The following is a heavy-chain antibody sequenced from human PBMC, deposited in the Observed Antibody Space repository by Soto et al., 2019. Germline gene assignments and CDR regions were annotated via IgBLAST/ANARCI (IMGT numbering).Heavy chain of an antibody. CDR1: GDSIKHYY. CDR3: AKYRRTEEEGFTLDS. D-gene: IGHD2-2*01. CDR2: IYYTGST. J-gene: IGHJ4*02. Sequence: SETLSLTCTVSGDSIKHYYWSWIRQPPGKRLEWIGYIYYTGSTTYNPSLESRVTMSVDTSNNQFSLKLTSVKAADTAVYYCAKYRRTEEEGFTLDSWGRGTLVTVSS. V-gene: IGHV4-59*01.